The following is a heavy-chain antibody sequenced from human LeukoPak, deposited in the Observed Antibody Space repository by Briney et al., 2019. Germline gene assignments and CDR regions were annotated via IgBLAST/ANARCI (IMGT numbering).Heavy chain of an antibody. J-gene: IGHJ4*02. D-gene: IGHD5-18*01. CDR1: GGTFSSYA. CDR2: IIPIFGTA. Sequence: VASVKVSCKASGGTFSSYAISWVRQAPGQGLEWMGGIIPIFGTANYAQKFQGRVTITADESTSTAYMELSSLRSEDTAVYYCAREYTAMVMELDYWGQGTLVTVSS. V-gene: IGHV1-69*13. CDR3: AREYTAMVMELDY.